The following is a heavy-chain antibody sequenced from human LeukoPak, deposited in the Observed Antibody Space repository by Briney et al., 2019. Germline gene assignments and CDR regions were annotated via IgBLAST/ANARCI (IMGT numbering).Heavy chain of an antibody. V-gene: IGHV3-30*02. CDR3: AKGFTGRDAFDI. D-gene: IGHD1-14*01. J-gene: IGHJ3*02. CDR1: GFTFTSYG. Sequence: GGSLRLSCAASGFTFTSYGMHWGPQAPGKGLKGGAFIRYDGSNKYYADSGKGRFTISRDNSKNTLYLQMNSLRAEDTAVYYCAKGFTGRDAFDIWGQGTMVTVSS. CDR2: IRYDGSNK.